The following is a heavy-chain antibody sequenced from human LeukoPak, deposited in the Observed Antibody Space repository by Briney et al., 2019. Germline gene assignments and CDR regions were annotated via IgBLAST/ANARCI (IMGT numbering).Heavy chain of an antibody. CDR3: ASHAKWEPYYFDY. CDR2: IYSGGST. CDR1: GFTFSDYY. V-gene: IGHV3-53*01. J-gene: IGHJ4*02. D-gene: IGHD1-26*01. Sequence: PGGSLRLSCAASGFTFSDYYMSWVRQAPGKGLEWVSVIYSGGSTYYADSVKGRFTISRDNSKNTLYLQMNSLRAEDTAVYYCASHAKWEPYYFDYWGQGTLVTVSS.